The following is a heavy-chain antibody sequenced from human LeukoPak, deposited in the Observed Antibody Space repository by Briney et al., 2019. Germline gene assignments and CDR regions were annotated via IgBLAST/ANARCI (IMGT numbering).Heavy chain of an antibody. Sequence: PGGSLRLSCAAPGFTFSSYEMNWVRQAPGKGLEWVSYISSSGSTIYYADSVRGRFTISRDNAKNSLYLQMNSLRAEDTAVYYCAELGITMIGSVWGKGTTVTISS. CDR1: GFTFSSYE. CDR2: ISSSGSTI. V-gene: IGHV3-48*03. D-gene: IGHD3-10*02. J-gene: IGHJ6*04. CDR3: AELGITMIGSV.